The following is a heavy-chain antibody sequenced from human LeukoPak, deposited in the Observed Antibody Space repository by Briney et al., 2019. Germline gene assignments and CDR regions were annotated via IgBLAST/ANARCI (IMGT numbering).Heavy chain of an antibody. Sequence: ASVKVSCKASGYTFTGYYIHWVRQAPGQGLEWMGWINPNSGGTKFAQKFQGRVTMTRDTSISTAYMELSGLGSDDTAVYYCGSWDYGSGGYSPYYWGQGTLVTVSS. J-gene: IGHJ4*02. CDR3: GSWDYGSGGYSPYY. CDR1: GYTFTGYY. D-gene: IGHD3-10*01. CDR2: INPNSGGT. V-gene: IGHV1-2*02.